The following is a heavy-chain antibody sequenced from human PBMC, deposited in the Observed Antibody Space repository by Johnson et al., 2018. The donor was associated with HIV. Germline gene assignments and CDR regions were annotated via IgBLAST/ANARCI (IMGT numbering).Heavy chain of an antibody. CDR2: IKSKTDCGTT. CDR1: GFTFSNAW. D-gene: IGHD1-26*01. J-gene: IGHJ3*02. V-gene: IGHV3-15*01. CDR3: VTDRGSNQIPVGVVDI. Sequence: MLLVESGGGLVKPGGSLRLSCAASGFTFSNAWMSWVRQAPGKGLEWVGRIKSKTDCGTTYYAAPVKGRFTISRDDSKNTLYLQMISLKTEDTAVYYCVTDRGSNQIPVGVVDIWGQGTVVTVSS.